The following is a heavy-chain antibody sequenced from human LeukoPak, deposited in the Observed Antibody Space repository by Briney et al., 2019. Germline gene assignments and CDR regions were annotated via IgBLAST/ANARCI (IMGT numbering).Heavy chain of an antibody. J-gene: IGHJ6*04. CDR1: GFTFSSYS. CDR3: ARDRVTMVRGVPYYYYSGMDV. CDR2: ISSSSSYI. V-gene: IGHV3-21*01. D-gene: IGHD3-10*01. Sequence: GGSLRLSCAASGFTFSSYSMNWVRQAPVKGLEWVSSISSSSSYIYYADSVKGRFTISRDNAKNSLYLQMNSLRAEDTAVYYCARDRVTMVRGVPYYYYSGMDVWGKGTTVTVSS.